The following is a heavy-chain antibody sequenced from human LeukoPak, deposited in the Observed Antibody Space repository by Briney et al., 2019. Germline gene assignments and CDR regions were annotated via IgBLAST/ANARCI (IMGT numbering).Heavy chain of an antibody. V-gene: IGHV4-59*10. CDR1: GGSFSGYY. CDR2: IYTSGST. J-gene: IGHJ3*02. CDR3: ARVFRGVVTPTYAFDI. D-gene: IGHD4-23*01. Sequence: PSETLSLTCAVYGGSFSGYYWSWIRQPAGKGLEWIGRIYTSGSTNYNPSLKSRVTISVDTSKNQFSLKLSSVTAADTAVYYCARVFRGVVTPTYAFDIWGQGTVVTVSS.